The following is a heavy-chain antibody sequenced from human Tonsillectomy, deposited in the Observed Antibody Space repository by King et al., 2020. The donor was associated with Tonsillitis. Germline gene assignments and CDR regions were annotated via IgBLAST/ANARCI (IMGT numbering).Heavy chain of an antibody. CDR1: GFNFGGYG. CDR2: IGSVGYGGTT. D-gene: IGHD1-14*01. J-gene: IGHJ3*02. CDR3: ARDLTEVRDAVDI. Sequence: VQLVESGGGLVQPGRSLRLSCQASGFNFGGYGLSWFRQAPEKGLEWVGFIGSVGYGGTTQYAASVTGRFTISRDDSSSIAYLQMNSLKTEDTGVYYCARDLTEVRDAVDIWGLGTMVTVSS. V-gene: IGHV3-49*03.